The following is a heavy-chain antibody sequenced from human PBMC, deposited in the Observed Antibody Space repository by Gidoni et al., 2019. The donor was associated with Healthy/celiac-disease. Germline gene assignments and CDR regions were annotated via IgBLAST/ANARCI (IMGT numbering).Heavy chain of an antibody. CDR3: ARDRVGYSSSWYDYYYGMDV. Sequence: EVQLVESGGGLFKPGGSLRLSCAASGFTFSSFSMTWVRQAPGKGLEWVSSISSSSSYICYADSVKGRFTISRDNAKNSLYLQMNSLRAEDTAVYYCARDRVGYSSSWYDYYYGMDVWGQGTTVTVSS. CDR1: GFTFSSFS. CDR2: ISSSSSYI. V-gene: IGHV3-21*01. D-gene: IGHD6-13*01. J-gene: IGHJ6*02.